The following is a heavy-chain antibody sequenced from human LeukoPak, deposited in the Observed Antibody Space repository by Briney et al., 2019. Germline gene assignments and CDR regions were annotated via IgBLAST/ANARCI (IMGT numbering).Heavy chain of an antibody. Sequence: SETLSLTCTVSGGSISSSSLYWGWIRQPPGTGLEWIGNIYYTGSTFYNPSLKSRVSISVDTWKNQFSLKLNSMTATDTAIYYCATHWVRDGFHLSGGRDFWGQGTLVTVSS. CDR2: IYYTGST. CDR1: GGSISSSSLY. J-gene: IGHJ4*02. V-gene: IGHV4-39*01. D-gene: IGHD2-15*01. CDR3: ATHWVRDGFHLSGGRDF.